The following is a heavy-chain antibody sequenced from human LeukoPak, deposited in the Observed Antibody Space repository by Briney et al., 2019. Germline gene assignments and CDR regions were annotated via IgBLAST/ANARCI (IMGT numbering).Heavy chain of an antibody. V-gene: IGHV1-2*02. CDR3: ARGGLGGGSCYDY. CDR2: TNPNSGDT. J-gene: IGHJ4*02. D-gene: IGHD2-15*01. Sequence: GASVKVSCKASGYTFTAYYIHWVRQAPGQGLEWMGWTNPNSGDTIHAQKFQGRVTMTRDTSISTAFMDLNRLRSDDTAVYYCARGGLGGGSCYDYWGQGTLVTVSS. CDR1: GYTFTAYY.